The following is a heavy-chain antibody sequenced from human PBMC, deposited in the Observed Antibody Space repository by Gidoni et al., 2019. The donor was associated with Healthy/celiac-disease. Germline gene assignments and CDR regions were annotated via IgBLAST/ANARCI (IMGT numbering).Heavy chain of an antibody. V-gene: IGHV4-59*01. D-gene: IGHD2-21*02. CDR2: IYYSGST. Sequence: QVQLQESGPGLVKPSETLSLTCTVSGGSISSYYWRWIRQPPGKGLEWIGYIYYSGSTNYNPSLKSRVTISVDTSKNQFSLKLSSVTAADTAVYYCARWVGTGFDYWGQGTLVTVSS. J-gene: IGHJ4*02. CDR3: ARWVGTGFDY. CDR1: GGSISSYY.